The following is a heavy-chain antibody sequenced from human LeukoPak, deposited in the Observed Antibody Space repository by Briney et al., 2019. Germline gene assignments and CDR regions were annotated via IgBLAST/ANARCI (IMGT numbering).Heavy chain of an antibody. J-gene: IGHJ4*02. V-gene: IGHV1-58*02. D-gene: IGHD4/OR15-4a*01. CDR1: GFTFTSSA. Sequence: GTSVKVSCKASGFTFTSSAMQWVRQARGQRLEWIGWIVVGSGNTNYAQKSQERVTITRDMSTSTAYMELSSLRSEDTAVYYCAALPALEAVAYGGPGDYWGQGTLVTVSS. CDR3: AALPALEAVAYGGPGDY. CDR2: IVVGSGNT.